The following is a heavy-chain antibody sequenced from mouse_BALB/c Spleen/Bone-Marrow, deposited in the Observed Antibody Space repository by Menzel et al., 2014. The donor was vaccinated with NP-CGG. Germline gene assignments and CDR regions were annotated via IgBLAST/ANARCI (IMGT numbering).Heavy chain of an antibody. J-gene: IGHJ4*01. Sequence: SEAELVRPGASVTLSCKASGYTFTDYEMHWVKQTPVHGLEWIGAIDPETGGTAYNQKFKGKATLTADKSSSTAYMELRSLTSEDSAVYYCRAYYRYDGYAMDYWGQGTSVTVSS. CDR1: GYTFTDYE. V-gene: IGHV1-15*01. CDR2: IDPETGGT. CDR3: RAYYRYDGYAMDY. D-gene: IGHD2-14*01.